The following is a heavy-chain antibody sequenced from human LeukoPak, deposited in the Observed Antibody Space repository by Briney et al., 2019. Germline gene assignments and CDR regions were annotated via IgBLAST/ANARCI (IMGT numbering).Heavy chain of an antibody. D-gene: IGHD1-1*01. Sequence: GGSLRLSCAASGFTFSSYGMHWVRQAPGKGLEWVAFIRYGGSNKYYADSVKGRFTISRDNSKNTLYLQMNSLRAEDTAVYYCAKDHLESRPVQLERRGVGYFDYWGQGTLVTVSS. CDR1: GFTFSSYG. J-gene: IGHJ4*02. V-gene: IGHV3-30*02. CDR2: IRYGGSNK. CDR3: AKDHLESRPVQLERRGVGYFDY.